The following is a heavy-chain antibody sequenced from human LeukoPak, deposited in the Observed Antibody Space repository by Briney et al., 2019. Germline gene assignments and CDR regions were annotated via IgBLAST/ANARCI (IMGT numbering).Heavy chain of an antibody. D-gene: IGHD6-13*01. CDR3: ARDPPPTWYSG. J-gene: IGHJ4*02. CDR1: GFTFSSYA. Sequence: GGSLRLSCAASGFTFSSYAMHWVRQAPGKGLEWVAVISYDGSNKYYADSVKGRFTISRDNSKNTLYLQMNSLRAEDTAVYYCARDPPPTWYSGWGQGTLVTVSS. CDR2: ISYDGSNK. V-gene: IGHV3-30-3*01.